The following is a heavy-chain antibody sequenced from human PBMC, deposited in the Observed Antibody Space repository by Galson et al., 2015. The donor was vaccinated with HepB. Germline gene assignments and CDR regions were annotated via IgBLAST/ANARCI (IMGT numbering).Heavy chain of an antibody. V-gene: IGHV3-15*01. CDR1: GFPFNNAW. Sequence: SLRISCAASGFPFNNAWMTWVRQAPGMGLEWVRRTKSKTDGETTDYAAPVKGRFTISRDDSKNRLYLQMNSLKTEDTAVYYCTTDVYYSTYWSWLDPWGQGTLVTVSS. J-gene: IGHJ5*02. CDR3: TTDVYYSTYWSWLDP. CDR2: TKSKTDGETT. D-gene: IGHD2-8*02.